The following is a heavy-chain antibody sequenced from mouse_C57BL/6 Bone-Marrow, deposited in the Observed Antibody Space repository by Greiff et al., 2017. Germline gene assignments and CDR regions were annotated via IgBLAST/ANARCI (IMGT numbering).Heavy chain of an antibody. V-gene: IGHV1-7*01. CDR1: GYTFTSYW. D-gene: IGHD1-1*01. Sequence: VQLQQSGAELAKPGASVTLSCKASGYTFTSYWLHWVKQRPGQGLVWIRYITPSSGYTKYNQKFKDKAKLTADKSSSTAYMQLSSLTYEDSAVYYCSSLYYGSSYFDYWGQGTTLTVSS. CDR3: SSLYYGSSYFDY. CDR2: ITPSSGYT. J-gene: IGHJ2*01.